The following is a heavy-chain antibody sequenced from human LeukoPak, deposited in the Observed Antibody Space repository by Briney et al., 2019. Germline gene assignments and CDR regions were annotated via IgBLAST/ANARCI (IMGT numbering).Heavy chain of an antibody. Sequence: SETLSLTCTVSGGSISSSSYYWGWIRQPPGKGLEWIGSIYYSGSTYYNPSLKSRVTISVDTSKNQFSLKLSSVTAADTAVYYCARASITIFGVGRGGFDPGGQGTLVTVSS. D-gene: IGHD3-3*01. J-gene: IGHJ5*02. V-gene: IGHV4-39*07. CDR1: GGSISSSSYY. CDR3: ARASITIFGVGRGGFDP. CDR2: IYYSGST.